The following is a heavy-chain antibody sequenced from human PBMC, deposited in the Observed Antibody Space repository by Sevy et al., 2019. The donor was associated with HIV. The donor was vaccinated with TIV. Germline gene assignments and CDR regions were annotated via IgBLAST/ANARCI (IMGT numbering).Heavy chain of an antibody. CDR1: GFTFSSYS. D-gene: IGHD3-10*01. J-gene: IGHJ3*02. Sequence: GGSLRLSCAASGFTFSSYSMNWVRQAPGKGLEWVSYISSSSSTIYYADSVKGRFTISRDNAKNSLYLQMNSLRDEDTAEYYWASNHYYGSGSYYDAFDIWGQGTMVTVSS. V-gene: IGHV3-48*02. CDR3: ASNHYYGSGSYYDAFDI. CDR2: ISSSSSTI.